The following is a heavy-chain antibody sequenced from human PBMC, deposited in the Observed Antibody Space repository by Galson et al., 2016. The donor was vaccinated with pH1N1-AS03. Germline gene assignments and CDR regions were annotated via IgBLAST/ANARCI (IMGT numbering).Heavy chain of an antibody. D-gene: IGHD3-9*01. Sequence: SCKASGLTFSSYAISWVRQAPGQGLEWMGGVKGVFRTTNYAQKSQGRITITMDQSTGTAYMEVSSLRAEDTAVYYCATAGNYFDIRRFDHWGQGTPVTVFS. CDR1: GLTFSSYA. J-gene: IGHJ4*02. CDR3: ATAGNYFDIRRFDH. CDR2: VKGVFRTT. V-gene: IGHV1-69*05.